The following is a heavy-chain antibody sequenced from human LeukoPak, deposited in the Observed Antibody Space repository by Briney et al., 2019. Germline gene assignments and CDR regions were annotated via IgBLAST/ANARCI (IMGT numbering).Heavy chain of an antibody. V-gene: IGHV3-23*01. D-gene: IGHD3-22*01. CDR3: AKDLRTGLVVIGFDY. CDR1: GFTFSSYS. J-gene: IGHJ4*02. CDR2: ISGSGGST. Sequence: GGSLRLSCAAFGFTFSSYSMNWGRQAPGKGLEWVSAISGSGGSTYYADSVKGRFTISRDNSKNTLYLQMNSLRAEDTAVYYCAKDLRTGLVVIGFDYWGQGTLVTVSS.